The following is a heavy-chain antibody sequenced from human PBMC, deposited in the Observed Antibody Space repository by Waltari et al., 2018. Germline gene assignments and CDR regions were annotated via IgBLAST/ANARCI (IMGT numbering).Heavy chain of an antibody. CDR2: INPNSGGT. J-gene: IGHJ4*02. D-gene: IGHD3-3*01. CDR3: ARGGRFLGWLSSEYCFDY. Sequence: QVPLVQSGAEVKKPRHSVKVSCQASGYPFTASSMPSLRPAPGQGLEWMGRINPNSGGTNYAQKFQGRFTMTRDTSISTAYMELSRLRSDDTAVYYCARGGRFLGWLSSEYCFDYWGQGTLVTVSS. V-gene: IGHV1-2*06. CDR1: GYPFTASS.